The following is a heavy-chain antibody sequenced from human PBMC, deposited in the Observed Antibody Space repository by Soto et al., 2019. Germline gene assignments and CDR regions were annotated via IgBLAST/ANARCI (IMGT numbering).Heavy chain of an antibody. Sequence: EVQLLESGGGLVQPGGSLRLSCAASGFTFSSYAMSWVRQAPGKGLEWVSAISGSGGSTYYADSVKGRFTIPRDNSKNTLYLQMNSLRAEDTAVYYCAKDRRVTVTPEGFDYWGQGTLVTVSS. CDR1: GFTFSSYA. J-gene: IGHJ4*02. D-gene: IGHD4-17*01. CDR2: ISGSGGST. CDR3: AKDRRVTVTPEGFDY. V-gene: IGHV3-23*01.